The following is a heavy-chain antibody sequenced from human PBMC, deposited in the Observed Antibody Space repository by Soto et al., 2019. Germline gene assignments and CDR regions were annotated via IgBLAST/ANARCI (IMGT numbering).Heavy chain of an antibody. V-gene: IGHV3-30-3*01. D-gene: IGHD6-13*01. CDR1: GFTFSSYA. J-gene: IGHJ6*02. CDR3: ARDAQQQLVLFYPVDYYYYGMDV. Sequence: PGGSLRLSCAASGFTFSSYAMHWVRQAPGKGLEWVAVMSYDGSNKYYADSVKGRFTISRDNSKNTLYLQMNSLRAEDTAVYYCARDAQQQLVLFYPVDYYYYGMDVWGQGTTVTVSS. CDR2: MSYDGSNK.